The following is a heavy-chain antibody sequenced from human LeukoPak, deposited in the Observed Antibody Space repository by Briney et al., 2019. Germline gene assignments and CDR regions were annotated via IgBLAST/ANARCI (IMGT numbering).Heavy chain of an antibody. D-gene: IGHD3-22*01. Sequence: ASVKVSCKASGGTFSSYAISWVRQAPGQGLEWMGRIIPIFGTANYAQKFQGRVMITTDESTSTAYMELSSLRSEDTAVYYSARDSYYDSSGLSDYWGQGTLVTVSS. V-gene: IGHV1-69*05. CDR3: ARDSYYDSSGLSDY. J-gene: IGHJ4*02. CDR2: IIPIFGTA. CDR1: GGTFSSYA.